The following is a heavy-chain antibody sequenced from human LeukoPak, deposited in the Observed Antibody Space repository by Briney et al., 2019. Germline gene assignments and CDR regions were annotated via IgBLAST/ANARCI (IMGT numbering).Heavy chain of an antibody. V-gene: IGHV1-18*01. Sequence: ASVKVSCKASGYTFTSYGISWVRQAPGQGLEWMGWISAYNGNTNYAQKLQGRVTMTTDTSTSTAYMELRSLRSDDTAVYYCARYSSSCLEENWFDPWGQGTLVTVSS. CDR3: ARYSSSCLEENWFDP. J-gene: IGHJ5*02. CDR2: ISAYNGNT. CDR1: GYTFTSYG. D-gene: IGHD6-13*01.